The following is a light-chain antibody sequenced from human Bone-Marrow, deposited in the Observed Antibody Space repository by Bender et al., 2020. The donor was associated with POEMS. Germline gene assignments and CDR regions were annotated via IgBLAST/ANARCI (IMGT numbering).Light chain of an antibody. CDR2: DVT. CDR1: SSDIGSYNY. Sequence: QSALTQPASVSVSPGQPITISCTGTSSDIGSYNYVPWYQQHPGKAPKLMIYDVTNRASGVSNRFSGSKSGNTASLTISGLQAEDEAVYYCSSYASGTTRVVFGGGTTLTVL. V-gene: IGLV2-14*03. CDR3: SSYASGTTRVV. J-gene: IGLJ2*01.